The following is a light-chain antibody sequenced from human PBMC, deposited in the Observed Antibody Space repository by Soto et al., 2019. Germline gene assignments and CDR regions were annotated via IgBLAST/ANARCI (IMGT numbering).Light chain of an antibody. CDR3: QQYHNLWT. CDR1: QTVSSH. J-gene: IGKJ1*01. Sequence: EMVMTQSPATLSVSPGERATLSCRASQTVSSHLAWYQQKPGQAPRLLIYGASTRTTGIPARFSGSGSGTDFTLTISSLQSEDSAVYYCQQYHNLWTFGQGTQVEIK. V-gene: IGKV3-15*01. CDR2: GAS.